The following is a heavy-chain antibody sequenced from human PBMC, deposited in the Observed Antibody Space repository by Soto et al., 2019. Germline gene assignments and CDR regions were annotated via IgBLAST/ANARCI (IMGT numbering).Heavy chain of an antibody. CDR3: ARDWSSSSHFDY. Sequence: ASVKVSCKASGYTFTSYSIHWVRQAPGQRLEWMGWINAGNGNTKYSQKFQGRVTITRDTSASTAYMELSSLRSEDTAVYYCARDWSSSSHFDYWGQGTLVTVSS. V-gene: IGHV1-3*01. CDR1: GYTFTSYS. J-gene: IGHJ4*02. D-gene: IGHD6-6*01. CDR2: INAGNGNT.